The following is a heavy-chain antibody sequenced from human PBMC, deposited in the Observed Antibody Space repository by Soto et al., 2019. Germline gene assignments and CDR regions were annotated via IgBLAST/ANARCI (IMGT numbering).Heavy chain of an antibody. J-gene: IGHJ3*02. D-gene: IGHD4-17*01. CDR1: GGTFSSYA. CDR2: IIPIFGTA. CDR3: ARERKDYGNYSRAFDI. V-gene: IGHV1-69*01. Sequence: QVQLVQSGAEVKKPGSSVKVSCKASGGTFSSYAISWVRQAPGQGLEWMGGIIPIFGTANYAQKFQGRVTIKADESTSTAYMELSSLRSEDTAVYYCARERKDYGNYSRAFDIWGQGKMVTVSS.